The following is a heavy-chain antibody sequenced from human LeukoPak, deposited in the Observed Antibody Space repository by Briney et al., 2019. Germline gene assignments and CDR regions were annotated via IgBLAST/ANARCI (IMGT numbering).Heavy chain of an antibody. CDR2: IYYSGST. D-gene: IGHD5-12*01. J-gene: IGHJ4*02. Sequence: SETLSLTCTVSGGSISSYYWSWIRQPPGRGLEWIGYIYYSGSTNYNPSLKSRVTISVDTSKNQFSLKLSSVTAADTAVYYCAISATIRGWVFDYWGQGTLVTVSS. V-gene: IGHV4-59*01. CDR1: GGSISSYY. CDR3: AISATIRGWVFDY.